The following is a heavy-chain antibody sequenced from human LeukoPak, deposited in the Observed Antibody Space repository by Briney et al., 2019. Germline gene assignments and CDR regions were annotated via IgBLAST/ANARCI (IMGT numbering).Heavy chain of an antibody. CDR3: ARDCPSGSGSYWGGSDY. D-gene: IGHD1-26*01. V-gene: IGHV1-2*06. CDR1: GYTFTGYY. CDR2: INPNSGGT. Sequence: ASVKVSCKASGYTFTGYYMHWVRQAPGQGLEWMGRINPNSGGTNYAQKFQGRVTMTRDTSISTAYRELSSLRSDDTAVYYCARDCPSGSGSYWGGSDYWGQGTLVTVSS. J-gene: IGHJ4*02.